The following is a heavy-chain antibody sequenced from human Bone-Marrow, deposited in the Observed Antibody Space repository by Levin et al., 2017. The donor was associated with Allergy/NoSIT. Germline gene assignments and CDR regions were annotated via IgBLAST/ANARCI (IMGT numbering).Heavy chain of an antibody. V-gene: IGHV4-61*01. Sequence: SQTLSLTCSVSGESVRSGNNYWSWIRQPPGKGLQWIGYVHYSGSTIYNPSLKSGVIISLDMSKNQVSLKLTSVTAADTAVYFCARGLSTGADYYFDKWGQGTLVSVSS. J-gene: IGHJ4*02. CDR3: ARGLSTGADYYFDK. CDR1: GESVRSGNNY. CDR2: VHYSGST. D-gene: IGHD1-14*01.